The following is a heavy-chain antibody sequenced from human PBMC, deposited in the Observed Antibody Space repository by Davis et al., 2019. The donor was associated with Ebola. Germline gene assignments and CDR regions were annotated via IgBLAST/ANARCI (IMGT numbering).Heavy chain of an antibody. J-gene: IGHJ6*02. V-gene: IGHV3-11*01. Sequence: GESLKISCAASGFTFSDYYMSWIRQAPGKGLEWVSYISSSGSTIYYADSVKGRFTISRDNAKNSLYLQMNGLRAEDTAVYYCARWFRGSRVYYGMDVWGQGTTVTVSS. CDR1: GFTFSDYY. D-gene: IGHD3-10*01. CDR2: ISSSGSTI. CDR3: ARWFRGSRVYYGMDV.